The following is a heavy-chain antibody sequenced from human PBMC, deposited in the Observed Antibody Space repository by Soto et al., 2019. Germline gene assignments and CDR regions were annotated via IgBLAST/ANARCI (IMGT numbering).Heavy chain of an antibody. D-gene: IGHD2-15*01. V-gene: IGHV3-73*01. Sequence: EVQLVESGGGLVQPGGSLKLSCAASGFTLSGFDMHWVRQASGEGLEWVARIKTKVESYATGVAESVQGRFTIYRDDSKSTTYPDRNSLIREDTAIRDWTRRSCGGGGWYSDLDPWGQGTLVTVSS. CDR3: TRRSCGGGGWYSDLDP. CDR2: IKTKVESYAT. CDR1: GFTLSGFD. J-gene: IGHJ5*02.